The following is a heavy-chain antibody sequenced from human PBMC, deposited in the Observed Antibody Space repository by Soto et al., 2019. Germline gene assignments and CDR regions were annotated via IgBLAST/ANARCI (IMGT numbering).Heavy chain of an antibody. Sequence: ASVKVSCKASGYTFTGYYMHWVRQAPGQGLEWMGWINPNSGGTNYAQKFQGWVTMTRDTSISTAYMELSRLRSDDTAVYYCAREIYCSSTSCYAAPYFDYWGQGTLVTVSS. CDR2: INPNSGGT. CDR3: AREIYCSSTSCYAAPYFDY. CDR1: GYTFTGYY. V-gene: IGHV1-2*04. J-gene: IGHJ4*02. D-gene: IGHD2-2*01.